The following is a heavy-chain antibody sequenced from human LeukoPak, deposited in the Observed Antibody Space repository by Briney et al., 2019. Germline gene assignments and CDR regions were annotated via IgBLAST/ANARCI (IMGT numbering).Heavy chain of an antibody. CDR2: INTNTGNP. CDR1: GYTFTTYA. V-gene: IGHV7-4-1*02. Sequence: ASVKVSCKASGYTFTTYAMNWVRQAPGQGLEWMGWINTNTGNPTYAQGFTGRFVFSLDTSVSTAYLQINSPKAEDTAVYYCARVVDYYDSSGPRGWDAFDIWGQGTMVTVSS. D-gene: IGHD3-22*01. J-gene: IGHJ3*02. CDR3: ARVVDYYDSSGPRGWDAFDI.